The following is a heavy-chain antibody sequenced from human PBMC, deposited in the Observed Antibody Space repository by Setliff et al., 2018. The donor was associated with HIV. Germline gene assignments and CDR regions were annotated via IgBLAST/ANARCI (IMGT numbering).Heavy chain of an antibody. CDR2: ISSTSDYI. D-gene: IGHD5-18*01. Sequence: GGSLRLSCAASGFTFSSYAMNWVRQAPGKGLEWVSSISSTSDYICYADSVKGRFIISRDNAKNSLYLQMNSLRAEDTAVYYCARDFRIQLWLRSPFDYWGQGTLVTVSS. CDR1: GFTFSSYA. V-gene: IGHV3-21*01. J-gene: IGHJ4*02. CDR3: ARDFRIQLWLRSPFDY.